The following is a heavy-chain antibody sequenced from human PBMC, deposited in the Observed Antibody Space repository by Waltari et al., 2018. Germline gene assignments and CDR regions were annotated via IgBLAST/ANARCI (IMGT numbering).Heavy chain of an antibody. CDR2: IYPGDPDT. Sequence: EVQLVQSGAEVKKPGESLKISCKGSGYSFTNYWIGWVRQMPGKGLEWMGIIYPGDPDTRYSPSFQGQVTISADKSSSTAYVQWSSLKASDTAMYYCARRLQDAYDPHAFDIWGQGTMVTVSS. J-gene: IGHJ3*02. D-gene: IGHD3-22*01. CDR3: ARRLQDAYDPHAFDI. V-gene: IGHV5-51*01. CDR1: GYSFTNYW.